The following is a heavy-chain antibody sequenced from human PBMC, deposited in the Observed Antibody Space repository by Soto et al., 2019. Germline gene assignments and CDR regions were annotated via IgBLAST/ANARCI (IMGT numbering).Heavy chain of an antibody. V-gene: IGHV4-59*01. CDR3: GREGLEGYSYGYNNWFDP. D-gene: IGHD5-18*01. J-gene: IGHJ5*02. CDR1: GGSISSYY. CDR2: IYYSGST. Sequence: SETLSLTCTVSGGSISSYYWNWIRQPPGKGLEWIGYIYYSGSTNYNPSLKSRVTISVDTSKNQFSLKLSSVTAADTAVYYCGREGLEGYSYGYNNWFDPWGQGTLVTVSS.